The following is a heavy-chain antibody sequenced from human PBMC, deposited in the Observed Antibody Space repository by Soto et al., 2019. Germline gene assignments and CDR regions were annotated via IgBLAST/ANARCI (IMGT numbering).Heavy chain of an antibody. CDR1: GGSVSSGSYY. J-gene: IGHJ4*02. Sequence: SETLSLTCTVSGGSVSSGSYYWSWIRQPPGKGLEWIGYIYYSGSTNYNPSLKSRVTISVDTSKNQFSLRLSSVTAADTAVYYCARDVDYWGQGTLVTVSS. CDR2: IYYSGST. V-gene: IGHV4-61*01. CDR3: ARDVDY.